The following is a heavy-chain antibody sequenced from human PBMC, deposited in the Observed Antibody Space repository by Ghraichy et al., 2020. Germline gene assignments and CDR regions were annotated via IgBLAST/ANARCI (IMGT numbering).Heavy chain of an antibody. CDR3: ARAGHIVVVPADKNWFDP. D-gene: IGHD2-2*01. V-gene: IGHV1-8*01. Sequence: ASVKVSCKASGYTFTSYDINWVRQATGQGLEWMGWMNPNSGNTGYAQKFQGRVTMTRNTSISTAYMELSSLRSEDTAVYYCARAGHIVVVPADKNWFDPWGQGTLVTVSS. CDR2: MNPNSGNT. CDR1: GYTFTSYD. J-gene: IGHJ5*02.